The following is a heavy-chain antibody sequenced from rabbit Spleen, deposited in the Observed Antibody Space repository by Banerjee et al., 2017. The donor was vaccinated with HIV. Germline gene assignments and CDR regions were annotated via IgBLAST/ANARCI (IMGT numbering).Heavy chain of an antibody. CDR2: IDPLFGNT. V-gene: IGHV1S47*01. CDR1: GFDFSNYG. CDR3: VRDKASSSGYYGPYYFNL. Sequence: QEQLVESGGGLVQPGGSLKLSCKASGFDFSNYGMSWVRQAPGKGLEWIGYIDPLFGNTYYASWVNGRFTISSHNAQNTVSLQMNSLTAADTATYFCVRDKASSSGYYGPYYFNLWGPGTLVTVS. D-gene: IGHD1-1*01. J-gene: IGHJ4*01.